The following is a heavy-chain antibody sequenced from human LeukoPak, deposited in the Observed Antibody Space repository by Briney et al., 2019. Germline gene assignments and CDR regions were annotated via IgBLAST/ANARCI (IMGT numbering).Heavy chain of an antibody. D-gene: IGHD1-1*01. J-gene: IGHJ4*02. CDR1: GFTFDDYA. CDR3: AKDLERTGTTGAMDY. Sequence: PRGSLRLSCAASGFTFDDYAMHWVRQAPGKGLEWVSGISWNSGSIGYADSVKGRFTISRDNAKNSLYLQMSSLRAEDTALYYCAKDLERTGTTGAMDYWGQGTLVTVSS. V-gene: IGHV3-9*01. CDR2: ISWNSGSI.